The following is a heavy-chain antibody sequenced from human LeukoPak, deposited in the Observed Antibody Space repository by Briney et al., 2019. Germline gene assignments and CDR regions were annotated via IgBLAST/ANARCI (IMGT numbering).Heavy chain of an antibody. J-gene: IGHJ5*02. CDR1: GGSISSHY. D-gene: IGHD1-7*01. CDR2: IYYSGST. Sequence: PSETLSLTCTVSGGSISSHYWSWIRQPPGEGLEWIGYIYYSGSTNYNPSLKSRVTISVDTSKNQFSLKLSSVTAADTAVYYCARATNWNYYWFDPWGQGTLVTVSS. V-gene: IGHV4-59*11. CDR3: ARATNWNYYWFDP.